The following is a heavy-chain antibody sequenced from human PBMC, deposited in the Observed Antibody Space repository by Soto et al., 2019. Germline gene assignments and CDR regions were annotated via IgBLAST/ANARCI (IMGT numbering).Heavy chain of an antibody. CDR1: GFTFSSYA. D-gene: IGHD6-13*01. J-gene: IGHJ6*02. V-gene: IGHV3-23*01. CDR3: AKVKTAAGNPLLYYYYGMDV. Sequence: GGSLRLSCAASGFTFSSYAMSWVRQAPGKGLEWVSAISGSGGTTYYADSVKGRFTISRDNSKNTLFLQMNSLRAEDTAVYYCAKVKTAAGNPLLYYYYGMDVWGQGTTVTVSS. CDR2: ISGSGGTT.